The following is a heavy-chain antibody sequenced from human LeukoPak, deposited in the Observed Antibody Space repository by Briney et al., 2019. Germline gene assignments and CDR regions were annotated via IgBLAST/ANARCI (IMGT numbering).Heavy chain of an antibody. CDR3: ARGGYYGSGSYHYYYYYMDV. Sequence: SETLSLTCTVSGGSISSYYWSWIRQPPGKGLEWIGYIYYSGSTNYNPSLKSRVTISVDTSKNQFSLKLSSVSAADTAVYYCARGGYYGSGSYHYYYYYMDVWGKGITVTVSS. J-gene: IGHJ6*03. CDR2: IYYSGST. CDR1: GGSISSYY. V-gene: IGHV4-59*01. D-gene: IGHD3-10*01.